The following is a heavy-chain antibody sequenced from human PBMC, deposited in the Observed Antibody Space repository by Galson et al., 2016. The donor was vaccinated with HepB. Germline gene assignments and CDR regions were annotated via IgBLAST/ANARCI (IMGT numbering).Heavy chain of an antibody. J-gene: IGHJ4*02. CDR1: GDSVSSNSAA. Sequence: CAISGDSVSSNSAAWNWIRQSPSRGLEWLGRTYYRSKWYNDYAVSVKSRITINPDTSKNQFSLQLNSVTPEDTAVYYCARDRPCSILTGCEYLDYWGQGTLVTVSS. CDR3: ARDRPCSILTGCEYLDY. V-gene: IGHV6-1*01. CDR2: TYYRSKWYN. D-gene: IGHD3-9*01.